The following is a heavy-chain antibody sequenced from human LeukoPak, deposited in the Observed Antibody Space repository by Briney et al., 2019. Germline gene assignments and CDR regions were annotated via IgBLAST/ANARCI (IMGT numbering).Heavy chain of an antibody. Sequence: GGSLRLSCAASGFTFSSYAMSWVRQAPGKGLEWVSIVTGAGGNTYSADSVKGRFTISRDNAKNTVYLQMNSLRAEDTAVYYCAPGCSGGSCLVSWGQGTLVTVSP. CDR3: APGCSGGSCLVS. CDR1: GFTFSSYA. J-gene: IGHJ5*02. V-gene: IGHV3-23*01. CDR2: VTGAGGNT. D-gene: IGHD2-15*01.